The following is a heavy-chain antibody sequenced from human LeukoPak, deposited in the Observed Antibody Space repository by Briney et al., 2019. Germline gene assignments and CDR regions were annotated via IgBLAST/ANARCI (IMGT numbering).Heavy chain of an antibody. CDR2: ISSSGSTI. CDR3: ARVSRYSSSRINMGV. V-gene: IGHV3-48*03. Sequence: PGGSLRLSCAASGFTFSSYEMNWVRQAPGKGLEWVSYISSSGSTIYYADSVKGRFTISRDNAKNSLYLQMNSLRAEDTAVYYCARVSRYSSSRINMGVWGKRTTVTVSS. CDR1: GFTFSSYE. D-gene: IGHD6-13*01. J-gene: IGHJ6*03.